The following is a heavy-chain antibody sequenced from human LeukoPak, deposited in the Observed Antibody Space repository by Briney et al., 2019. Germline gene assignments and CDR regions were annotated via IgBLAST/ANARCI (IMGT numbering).Heavy chain of an antibody. CDR2: INAGNGNT. CDR1: GYTFTGYY. V-gene: IGHV1-3*03. J-gene: IGHJ4*02. D-gene: IGHD3-22*01. Sequence: ASVKVSCKASGYTFTGYYMHWVRQAPGQGLEWMGWINAGNGNTKYSQEFQGRVTITRDTSASTAYMELSSLRSEDMAVYYYARASHYYDSSGPLGYWGQGTLVTVSS. CDR3: ARASHYYDSSGPLGY.